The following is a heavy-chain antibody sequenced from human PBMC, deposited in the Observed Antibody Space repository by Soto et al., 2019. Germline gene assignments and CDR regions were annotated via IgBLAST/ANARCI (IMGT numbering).Heavy chain of an antibody. CDR1: GFSLSNAGLG. CDR3: ASTYSTSWYWFDP. D-gene: IGHD6-13*01. Sequence: QVTVKESGPVLVKPTETLTLTCTVSGFSLSNAGLGVSWIRQPPGKALEWLAHIFSNDEKSYSTSLKSRLTISKDTSKSQVVLTMTNKDPVDTATYYCASTYSTSWYWFDPWGQGTLVTFSS. J-gene: IGHJ5*02. CDR2: IFSNDEK. V-gene: IGHV2-26*04.